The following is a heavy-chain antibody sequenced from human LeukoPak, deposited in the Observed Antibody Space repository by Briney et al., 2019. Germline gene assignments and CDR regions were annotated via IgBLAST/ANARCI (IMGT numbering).Heavy chain of an antibody. CDR2: ISYDGNNK. Sequence: GRSLRLSCAASGFTFSSYAMHWVRQAPGKGLEWVAIISYDGNNKYYADSVKGRFTISRDSSKNTLYLQMNSLRAEDTALYYCARGLSGSYFRSPTYYMDVWGKGTTVTVSS. CDR3: ARGLSGSYFRSPTYYMDV. J-gene: IGHJ6*03. V-gene: IGHV3-30*04. CDR1: GFTFSSYA. D-gene: IGHD1-26*01.